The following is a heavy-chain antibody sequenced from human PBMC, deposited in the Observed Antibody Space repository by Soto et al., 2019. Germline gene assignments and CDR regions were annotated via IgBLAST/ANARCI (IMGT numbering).Heavy chain of an antibody. CDR1: GFTFSSYG. CDR3: AGDYGDWSSFDY. D-gene: IGHD4-17*01. Sequence: GSLRLSCAASGFTFSSYGMHWVRQAPGKGLEWVAVISYDGSNKYYADSVKGRFTISRDNSKNTLYLQINSLRAEDTAVYYCAGDYGDWSSFDYWGQGTLVTVSS. J-gene: IGHJ4*02. V-gene: IGHV3-30*03. CDR2: ISYDGSNK.